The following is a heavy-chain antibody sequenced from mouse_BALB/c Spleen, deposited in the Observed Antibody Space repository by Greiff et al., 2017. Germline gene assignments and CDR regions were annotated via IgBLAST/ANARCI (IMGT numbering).Heavy chain of an antibody. CDR2: IYPGDGDT. CDR1: GYTFTSYW. D-gene: IGHD3-2*01. CDR3: AVDSSGGKDYFDY. V-gene: IGHV1-87*01. Sequence: QVQLKESGAELARPGASVKLSCKASGYTFTSYWMQWVKQRPGQGLEWIGAIYPGDGDTRYTQKFKGKATLTADKSSSTAYMQLSSLASEDSAVYYCAVDSSGGKDYFDYWGQGTTLTVSS. J-gene: IGHJ2*01.